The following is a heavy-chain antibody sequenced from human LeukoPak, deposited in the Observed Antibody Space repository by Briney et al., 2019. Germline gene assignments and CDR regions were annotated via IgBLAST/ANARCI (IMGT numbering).Heavy chain of an antibody. J-gene: IGHJ4*02. CDR3: ARENLTPFLAVGGTCLNY. V-gene: IGHV3-30*19. Sequence: VGSLRVSCVESGVTFTRYGMRWGRAALGEGRWWVADISYEGSNKYYTQSVKGRVTLSRDKSQRTRCLRINSLRAEETGVYNSARENLTPFLAVGGTCLNYWGQGTIVTVSS. CDR1: GVTFTRYG. CDR2: ISYEGSNK. D-gene: IGHD6-19*01.